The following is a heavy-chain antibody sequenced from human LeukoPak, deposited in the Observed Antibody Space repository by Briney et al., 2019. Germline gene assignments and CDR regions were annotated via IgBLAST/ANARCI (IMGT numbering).Heavy chain of an antibody. D-gene: IGHD2/OR15-2a*01. V-gene: IGHV3-23*01. CDR1: GFTFKNYA. Sequence: GGSLRLSCAASGFTFKNYAMSWVRQAPGQGLEWVASISGSGGTTYYADSVEGRFTISRDNSKNTVYLEVNSLRVEDTALYYCAKAGWVYFDSTTFYWADSWGQGTLVTVSS. CDR2: ISGSGGTT. J-gene: IGHJ4*02. CDR3: AKAGWVYFDSTTFYWADS.